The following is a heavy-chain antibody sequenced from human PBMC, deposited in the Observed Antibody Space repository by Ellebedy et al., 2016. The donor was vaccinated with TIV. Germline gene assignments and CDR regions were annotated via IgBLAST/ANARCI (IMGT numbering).Heavy chain of an antibody. V-gene: IGHV3-53*01. D-gene: IGHD3-22*01. CDR1: GFTFSCCA. J-gene: IGHJ4*02. CDR3: ARGVRGYWDFDY. Sequence: GESLKISCAASGFTFSCCAMSWVRQAPAKGLEWVSVIHSGGSPGYADSVKGRFTISRDDSKNTLYLQMSSLRAEDTDVYYCARGVRGYWDFDYWGQGALVTVSS. CDR2: IHSGGSP.